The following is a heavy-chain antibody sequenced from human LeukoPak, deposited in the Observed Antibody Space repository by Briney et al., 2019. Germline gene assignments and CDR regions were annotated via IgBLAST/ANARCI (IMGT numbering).Heavy chain of an antibody. V-gene: IGHV1-18*01. Sequence: RRASVKVSCKASGYTFTSNGISWVRQAPGQGLEWMGWISAYNGNTNYARKLQGRVTMTTDTSTSTAYMELRSLRSDDTAVYYCARDPALTGTRGFDYWGQGTPVTVSS. D-gene: IGHD1-20*01. J-gene: IGHJ4*02. CDR1: GYTFTSNG. CDR2: ISAYNGNT. CDR3: ARDPALTGTRGFDY.